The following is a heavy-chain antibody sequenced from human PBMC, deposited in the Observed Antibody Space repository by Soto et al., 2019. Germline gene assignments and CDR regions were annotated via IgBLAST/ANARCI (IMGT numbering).Heavy chain of an antibody. Sequence: XESLRLSCSASGFTFSSYAMHWVRQAPGKGLEYVSAISSNGGSTYYADSVKGRFTISRDNSKNTLYLQMSSLRAEDTAVYYCVKGLDYYDSSGYNDAFDIWGQGTMVTVPS. CDR1: GFTFSSYA. J-gene: IGHJ3*02. V-gene: IGHV3-64D*06. D-gene: IGHD3-22*01. CDR3: VKGLDYYDSSGYNDAFDI. CDR2: ISSNGGST.